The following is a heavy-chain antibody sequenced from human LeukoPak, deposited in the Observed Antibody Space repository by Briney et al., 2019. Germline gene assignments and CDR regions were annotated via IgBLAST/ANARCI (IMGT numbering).Heavy chain of an antibody. D-gene: IGHD2-2*01. CDR1: GGSISSGSYY. J-gene: IGHJ4*02. CDR2: IYTSGST. Sequence: SQTLSLTCTVSGGSISSGSYYWGWIRQPGGKGLEWIVRIYTSGSTNYNPSLKSRVTISVDTSKNQFSLKLSSVTAADTAVYYCASESSTSLGGLDYWGQGTLVTVSS. CDR3: ASESSTSLGGLDY. V-gene: IGHV4-61*02.